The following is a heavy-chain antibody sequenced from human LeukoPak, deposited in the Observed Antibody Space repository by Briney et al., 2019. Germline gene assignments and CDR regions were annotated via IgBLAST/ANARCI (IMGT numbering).Heavy chain of an antibody. J-gene: IGHJ6*03. V-gene: IGHV3-30*02. CDR2: IRYDGSIK. D-gene: IGHD5-12*01. Sequence: GGSLRLSCAASGFTFSSYGMHWVRQAPGKGLEWVAFIRYDGSIKYYANSVKGRFTISRDNSKNTLYLQMSSLTAEDTAVYYCAKDNVKVTTIRRVPHYMDVWGKGATVTISS. CDR3: AKDNVKVTTIRRVPHYMDV. CDR1: GFTFSSYG.